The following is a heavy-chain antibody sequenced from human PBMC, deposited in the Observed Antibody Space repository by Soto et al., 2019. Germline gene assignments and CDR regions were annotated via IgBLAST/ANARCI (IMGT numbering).Heavy chain of an antibody. D-gene: IGHD2-15*01. V-gene: IGHV3-73*02. CDR3: TRHRDYCSGGSCYTSDFDY. CDR1: GFTFSGSA. J-gene: IGHJ4*02. Sequence: EVQLVESGGGLVQPGGSLKLSCAASGFTFSGSAMHWVRQASGKGLEWVGRIRSKANSYATAYAASVKGRFIISQDDSKNVAYGQMTSLKTEDTAVNYCTRHRDYCSGGSCYTSDFDYWGQGTLVTVSS. CDR2: IRSKANSYAT.